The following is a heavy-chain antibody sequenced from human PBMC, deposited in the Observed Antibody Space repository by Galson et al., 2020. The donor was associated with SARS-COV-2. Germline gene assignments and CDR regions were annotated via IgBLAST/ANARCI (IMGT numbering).Heavy chain of an antibody. D-gene: IGHD3-10*01. Sequence: SAPTLVKPTPTLTLTCTFFGFSLSTSGMCVSWIRQPPGKALEWPARIDWDDDKYYSTSLKTRLTISKDTSKNQVVLTMTNMDPVDTATYYGARSSRGVAFDPWGQGTRVTVSS. CDR1: GFSLSTSGMC. J-gene: IGHJ5*02. CDR2: IDWDDDK. V-gene: IGHV2-70*11. CDR3: ARSSRGVAFDP.